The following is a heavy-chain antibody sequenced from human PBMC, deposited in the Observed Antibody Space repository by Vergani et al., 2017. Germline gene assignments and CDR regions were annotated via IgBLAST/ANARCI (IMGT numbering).Heavy chain of an antibody. CDR3: ARVSRAFDY. CDR1: GFTFNHYA. V-gene: IGHV3-23*01. CDR2: ISGSGGST. J-gene: IGHJ4*02. D-gene: IGHD6-13*01. Sequence: EVQLLESGGDLVQPGGSLRLSCAASGFTFNHYAMNWVRQAPGKGLEWVSGISGSGGSTYYAGSVKGRFTISRDSSKNTLYLQMNSLSAGDTAVYYCARVSRAFDYWGQGTLVTVSS.